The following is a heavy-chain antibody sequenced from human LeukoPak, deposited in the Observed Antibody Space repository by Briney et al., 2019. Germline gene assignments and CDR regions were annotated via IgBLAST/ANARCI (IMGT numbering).Heavy chain of an antibody. V-gene: IGHV3-43*01. D-gene: IGHD3-10*01. J-gene: IGHJ4*02. CDR2: ISWGGQTT. Sequence: GGSLRLSCAASGFTFDDYAMHWVRQAPGKGLEWVALISWGGQTTYYADSVRGRFTISRDNSKNSLYLQMNSLRTEDTAFYYCTRDTDYGSATNYFDSWGQGTLVSVSS. CDR1: GFTFDDYA. CDR3: TRDTDYGSATNYFDS.